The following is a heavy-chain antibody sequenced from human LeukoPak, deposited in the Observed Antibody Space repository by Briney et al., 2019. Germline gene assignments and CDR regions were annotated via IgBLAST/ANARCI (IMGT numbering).Heavy chain of an antibody. V-gene: IGHV4-30-2*01. D-gene: IGHD6-13*01. CDR3: ARGPLAAGYV. J-gene: IGHJ4*02. CDR2: IYHSGSN. CDR1: GGSISSGGFS. Sequence: KPSETLSLTCAVSGGSISSGGFSWSWIRQPPGKGLEWIGYIYHSGSNHYNPSLKSRLTISLDRSKNQFSLQLSSVTAADTAVYYCARGPLAAGYVWGQGTLVTVSS.